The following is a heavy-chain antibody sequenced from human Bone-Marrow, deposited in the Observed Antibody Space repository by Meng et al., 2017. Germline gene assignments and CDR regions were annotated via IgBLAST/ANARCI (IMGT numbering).Heavy chain of an antibody. J-gene: IGHJ4*02. V-gene: IGHV4-39*07. CDR1: GGSISSSSYY. CDR2: IYYSGST. Sequence: SETLSLTCTVSGGSISSSSYYWGWIRQPPGKGLEWIGSIYYSGSTYYNPSLTSRVTISVDTSKNQFSLKLSSVTAADTALYYCARLLLWFGGVDYWGQGTLVTVSS. D-gene: IGHD3-10*01. CDR3: ARLLLWFGGVDY.